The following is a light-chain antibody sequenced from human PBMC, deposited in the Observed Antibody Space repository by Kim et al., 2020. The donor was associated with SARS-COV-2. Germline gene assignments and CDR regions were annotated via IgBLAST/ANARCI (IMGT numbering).Light chain of an antibody. Sequence: ENVLTQSPDTLSLSPGERATLSCRASQSVSSNFLAWYQHKTGQAPRLLIYSASSRASGIPDRFSGSGSGTDFTLTISTLEPEDFAVYYCQQYGTSPETFGQGTQVDIK. CDR2: SAS. J-gene: IGKJ1*01. CDR3: QQYGTSPET. V-gene: IGKV3-20*01. CDR1: QSVSSNF.